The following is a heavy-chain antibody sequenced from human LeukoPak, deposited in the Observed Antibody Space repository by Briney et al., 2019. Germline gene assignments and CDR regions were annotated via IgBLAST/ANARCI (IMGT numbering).Heavy chain of an antibody. J-gene: IGHJ4*02. CDR2: IKQDGSAK. CDR3: ASVYYYDSSGYYASYYFDY. Sequence: GGSLRLSCAASGFTFSSYWMSWVRQAPGKGLEWVANIKQDGSAKYYVDSVKGRFTISRDNAKKSMYLQMNSLRAEDTAVYYCASVYYYDSSGYYASYYFDYWGQGTLATVSS. V-gene: IGHV3-7*01. D-gene: IGHD3-22*01. CDR1: GFTFSSYW.